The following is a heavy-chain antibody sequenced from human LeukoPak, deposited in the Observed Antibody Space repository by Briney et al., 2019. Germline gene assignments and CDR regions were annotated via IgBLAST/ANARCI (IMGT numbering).Heavy chain of an antibody. CDR3: AKDQRITIFGVASY. CDR2: ISGSGGST. V-gene: IGHV3-23*01. J-gene: IGHJ4*02. Sequence: GGSLRLSCAASGFAFSSYAMSWVRQAPGKGLEWVSAISGSGGSTYYADSVKGRFTISRDNSKNTLYLQMNSLRAEDTAVYYCAKDQRITIFGVASYWGQGTLVTVSS. D-gene: IGHD3-3*01. CDR1: GFAFSSYA.